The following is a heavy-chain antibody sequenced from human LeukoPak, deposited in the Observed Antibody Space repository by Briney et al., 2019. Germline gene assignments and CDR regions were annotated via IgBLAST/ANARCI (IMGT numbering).Heavy chain of an antibody. CDR3: ARVRYYYDSSGYRDFDY. V-gene: IGHV5-51*01. CDR2: IYPGDSDT. Sequence: GESLKISCKASGYSFTSYWIGWVRQMPGKGLEWMGIIYPGDSDTRYSPSFQGQVTISADKSISTAYLQWSSLKASDTAMYYCARVRYYYDSSGYRDFDYWGQGTLVTVSS. CDR1: GYSFTSYW. D-gene: IGHD3-22*01. J-gene: IGHJ4*02.